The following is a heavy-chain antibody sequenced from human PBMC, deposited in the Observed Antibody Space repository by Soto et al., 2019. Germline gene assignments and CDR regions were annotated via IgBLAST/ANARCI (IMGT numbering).Heavy chain of an antibody. V-gene: IGHV1-69*13. CDR1: GGTFSSYA. CDR3: ARDAPDSPDITMIVVGSPSNDAFDI. CDR2: IIPIFGTA. Sequence: ASVKVSCKASGGTFSSYAISWVRQAPGQGLEWMGGIIPIFGTANYAQKFQGRVTITADESTSTAYMELSSLRSEDTAVYYCARDAPDSPDITMIVVGSPSNDAFDIWGQGTMVTVSS. J-gene: IGHJ3*02. D-gene: IGHD3-22*01.